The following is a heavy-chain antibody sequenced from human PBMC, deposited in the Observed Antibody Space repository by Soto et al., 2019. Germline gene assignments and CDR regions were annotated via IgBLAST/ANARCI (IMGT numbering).Heavy chain of an antibody. V-gene: IGHV3-15*01. CDR1: GFTFSNAW. D-gene: IGHD2-2*01. J-gene: IGHJ3*02. CDR3: TTADIVVVPPASLGSFDI. Sequence: GGSLRLSCAASGFTFSNAWMSWVRQAPGKGLEWVGRIKSKTDGGTTDYAAPVKGRFTISRDDSKNTLYLQMNSLKTEDTAVYYCTTADIVVVPPASLGSFDIWGPGTMVTGS. CDR2: IKSKTDGGTT.